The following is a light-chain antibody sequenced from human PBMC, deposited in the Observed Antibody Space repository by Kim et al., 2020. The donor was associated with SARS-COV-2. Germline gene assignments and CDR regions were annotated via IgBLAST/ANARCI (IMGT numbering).Light chain of an antibody. Sequence: VSLGQMAGITCAGEALPKKCAYCYKQKPGQSPVLWIYKDGVRPLGIPKRFSGSSPGTIVTLTISGVQAEVEADYYCLSADSSGTVFGGGTKLTVL. J-gene: IGLJ2*01. CDR3: LSADSSGTV. V-gene: IGLV3-16*01. CDR2: KDG. CDR1: ALPKKC.